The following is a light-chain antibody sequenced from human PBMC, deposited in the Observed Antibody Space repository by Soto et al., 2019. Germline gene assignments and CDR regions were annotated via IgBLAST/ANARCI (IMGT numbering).Light chain of an antibody. CDR2: GAS. Sequence: DIVMTQSPATLSVAPGERVTFSCRASQGVSRKLAWYQHNPCQAPRLLISGASTGATGITARFSGSGSGTEFTLTISSLQSEDCAIYYCQQYHTWPITFGGGTKVEIK. CDR3: QQYHTWPIT. J-gene: IGKJ4*01. V-gene: IGKV3-15*01. CDR1: QGVSRK.